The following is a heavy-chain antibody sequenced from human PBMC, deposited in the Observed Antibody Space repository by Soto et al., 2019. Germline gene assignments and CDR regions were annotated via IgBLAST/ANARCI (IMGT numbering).Heavy chain of an antibody. Sequence: SETLSLTCTAYGESFNGYYWGWIRQSPGKGLEWIGSVYYRGRSYSKSSVKSRVTISVDTSKNQFSLNLNSVTASDTAVYFCVSQRTSVLTQAYFDYWGPGALVTVSS. V-gene: IGHV4-39*01. CDR2: VYYRGRS. J-gene: IGHJ4*02. D-gene: IGHD2-8*01. CDR1: GESFNGYY. CDR3: VSQRTSVLTQAYFDY.